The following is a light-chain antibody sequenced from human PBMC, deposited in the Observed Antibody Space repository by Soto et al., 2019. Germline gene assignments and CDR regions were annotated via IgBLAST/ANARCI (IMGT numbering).Light chain of an antibody. CDR1: QGISSY. CDR2: AAS. J-gene: IGKJ1*01. CDR3: QQLNSYPPWT. V-gene: IGKV1-9*01. Sequence: DIQFNQSPSFPSASFGDRVTNTCPASQGISSYLAWYQQKPGKAPKLLIYAASTLQSGVPSRFSGSGSGTEFTLTISSLQPEDFATYYCQQLNSYPPWTFGQGTKVDIK.